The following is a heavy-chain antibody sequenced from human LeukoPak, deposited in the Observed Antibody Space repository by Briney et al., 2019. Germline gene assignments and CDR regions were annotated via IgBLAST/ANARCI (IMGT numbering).Heavy chain of an antibody. D-gene: IGHD5-18*01. CDR2: IYYSGST. V-gene: IGHV4-30-4*07. J-gene: IGHJ4*02. CDR1: GGSISSGGYS. Sequence: PSETLSLTCTVSGGSISSGGYSWSWIRQPPGKGLEWIGYIYYSGSTYYNPSLKSRVTISVDTSKNQFSLKLSSVTAADTAVYYCARVRSYGYEFDYWGQGTLVTVSS. CDR3: ARVRSYGYEFDY.